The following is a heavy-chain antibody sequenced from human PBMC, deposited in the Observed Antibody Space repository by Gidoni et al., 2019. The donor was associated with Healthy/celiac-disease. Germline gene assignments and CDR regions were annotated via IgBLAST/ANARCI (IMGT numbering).Heavy chain of an antibody. CDR1: GFPFSSSD. CDR3: ARAGYDILTGYYYGMDV. V-gene: IGHV3-13*04. J-gene: IGHJ6*02. D-gene: IGHD3-9*01. Sequence: EVQLVESGGGLVQPGGSLRLSWSASGFPFSSSDIHWVRQATGKGLEWVSAIGTAGDTYYPGSVKGRFTISRENAKNSLYLQMNSLRAGDTAVYYCARAGYDILTGYYYGMDVWGQGTTVTVSS. CDR2: IGTAGDT.